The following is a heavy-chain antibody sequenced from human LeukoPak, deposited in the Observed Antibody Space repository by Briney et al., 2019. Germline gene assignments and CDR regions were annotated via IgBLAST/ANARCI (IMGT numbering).Heavy chain of an antibody. D-gene: IGHD6-13*01. CDR2: INPNSGGT. J-gene: IGHJ4*02. CDR1: GYTFTGYY. V-gene: IGHV1-2*04. CDR3: ARGGLAAASTFDY. Sequence: GASVKVSRKASGYTFTGYYMHWVRQAPGQGLEWMGWINPNSGGTNYAQKFQGWVTMTRDTSISTAYMELSRLRSDDTAVYYCARGGLAAASTFDYWGQGTLVTVSS.